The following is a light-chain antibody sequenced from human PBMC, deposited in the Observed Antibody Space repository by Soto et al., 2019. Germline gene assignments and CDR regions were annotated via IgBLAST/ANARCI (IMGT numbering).Light chain of an antibody. Sequence: EVVMTQSPATLSVSPGERATLSCRASQSVSGNLAWYQQKPGQAPRLLIYGASTRATGIPARFSGTGSGTEFTLTITSLQSEDFAVYYCQQFNNWPRTFGQGTKVDIK. CDR1: QSVSGN. CDR3: QQFNNWPRT. CDR2: GAS. V-gene: IGKV3-15*01. J-gene: IGKJ1*01.